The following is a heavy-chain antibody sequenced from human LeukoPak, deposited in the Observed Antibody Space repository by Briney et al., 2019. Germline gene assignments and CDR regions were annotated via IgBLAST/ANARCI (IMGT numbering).Heavy chain of an antibody. CDR1: GGSLSG. D-gene: IGHD3-9*01. J-gene: IGHJ3*02. Sequence: GSSEAGSTKASGGSLSGIICLRQAPGQGLEWMGGIIPMRGTAYYAEKLQGRVTFTACESTTTAYIELSRLRSDDTAVYYCARDRERYYDILTGYYGVGAFDIWGQGTMVTVSS. CDR2: IIPMRGTA. CDR3: ARDRERYYDILTGYYGVGAFDI. V-gene: IGHV1-69*01.